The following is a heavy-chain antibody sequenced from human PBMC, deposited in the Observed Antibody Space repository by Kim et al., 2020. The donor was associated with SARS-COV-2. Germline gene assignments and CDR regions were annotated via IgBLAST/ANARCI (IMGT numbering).Heavy chain of an antibody. J-gene: IGHJ5*02. D-gene: IGHD3-10*01. CDR2: IPYDGSNN. CDR3: ARSGSGSYTNWFDP. V-gene: IGHV3-30*04. CDR1: GFTFSSYA. Sequence: GGSLRLSCAASGFTFSSYAMHWVRQAPGKGLEWVAVIPYDGSNNYYADSVKGRFTISRDNSKNTLYLQMNSLRAEDTAVYYCARSGSGSYTNWFDPWGQGTLVTVSS.